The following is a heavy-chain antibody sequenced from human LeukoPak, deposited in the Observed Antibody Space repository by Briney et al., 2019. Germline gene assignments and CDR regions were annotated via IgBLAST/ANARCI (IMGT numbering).Heavy chain of an antibody. J-gene: IGHJ4*02. V-gene: IGHV4-38-2*01. CDR3: ARKIAVAGIIDY. CDR2: IYHSGST. D-gene: IGHD6-19*01. CDR1: GYSISSGYY. Sequence: KPSETLSLTCAVSGYSISSGYYWGWIRQPPGKGLEWIGSIYHSGSTYYNPSLKSRVIISVDTSKNQFSLRLSSVTAADTAVYYCARKIAVAGIIDYWGQGTLVTVSS.